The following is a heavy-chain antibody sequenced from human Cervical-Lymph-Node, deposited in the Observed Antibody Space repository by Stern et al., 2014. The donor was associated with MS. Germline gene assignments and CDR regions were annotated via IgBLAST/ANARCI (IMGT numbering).Heavy chain of an antibody. CDR1: GGSISNYY. CDR3: ARHGDTSFVY. CDR2: IYYIGTT. D-gene: IGHD2-21*02. J-gene: IGHJ4*02. V-gene: IGHV4-59*08. Sequence: QLQLQESGPGLVQPSETLSLTCTVSGGSISNYYWSWIRQPPGKGLEWIGYIYYIGTTNYNPYLNSRVTISVDTSKNQFSLRLSSVSVADTAVYYCARHGDTSFVYWGQGTLVTISS.